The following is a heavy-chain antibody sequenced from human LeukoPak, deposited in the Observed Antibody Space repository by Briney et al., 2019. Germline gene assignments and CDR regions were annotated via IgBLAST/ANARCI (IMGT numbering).Heavy chain of an antibody. CDR1: GFTFSTYS. CDR3: GRDLYNSASR. V-gene: IGHV3-23*01. CDR2: ISSTGTIT. Sequence: PGGSLRLSCAASGFTFSTYSMSWVRQAPGKGLEWVAIISSTGTITYYADSVKGRFTISRDNTKNTLYLQTNSLRAEDTAIYYCGRDLYNSASRWGQGTLVTVSS. J-gene: IGHJ4*02. D-gene: IGHD6-25*01.